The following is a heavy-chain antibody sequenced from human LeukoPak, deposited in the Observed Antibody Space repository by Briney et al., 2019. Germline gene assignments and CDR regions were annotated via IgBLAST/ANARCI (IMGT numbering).Heavy chain of an antibody. D-gene: IGHD4-23*01. CDR1: GGSISSYY. V-gene: IGHV4-59*01. CDR3: ASQTTVVTPVDY. CDR2: IYYSGST. Sequence: SETLSLTCTVSGGSISSYYWSWIRQPPGKGLEWIGYIYYSGSTNYNPSLKSRVTISVDTSENQFSLKLSSVTAADTAVYYCASQTTVVTPVDYWGQGTLVTVSS. J-gene: IGHJ4*02.